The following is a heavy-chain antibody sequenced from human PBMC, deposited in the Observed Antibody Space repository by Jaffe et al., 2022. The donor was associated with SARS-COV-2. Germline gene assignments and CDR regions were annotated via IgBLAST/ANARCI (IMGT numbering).Heavy chain of an antibody. V-gene: IGHV4-61*02. Sequence: QVQLQESGPGLVKPSQTLSLTCTVSGGSISSGSYYWSWIRQPAGKGLEWIGRIYTSGSTNYNPSLKSRVTISVDTSKNQFSLKLSSVTAADTAVYYCAREIVVPAARWFDPWGQGTLVTVSS. CDR2: IYTSGST. CDR1: GGSISSGSYY. CDR3: AREIVVPAARWFDP. J-gene: IGHJ5*02. D-gene: IGHD2-2*01.